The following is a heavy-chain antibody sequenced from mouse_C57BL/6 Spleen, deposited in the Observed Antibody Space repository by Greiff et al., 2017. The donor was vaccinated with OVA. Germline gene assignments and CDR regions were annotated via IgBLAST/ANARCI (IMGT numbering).Heavy chain of an antibody. CDR3: AKGVYYGSSSGYAMDY. V-gene: IGHV5-17*01. CDR1: GFTFSDYG. D-gene: IGHD1-1*01. Sequence: EVKVVESGGGLVKPGGSLKLSCAASGFTFSDYGMHWVRQAPEKGLEWVAYISSGSSTIYYADTVKGRFTISRDNAKNTLFLQMTSLRSEDTAMYYCAKGVYYGSSSGYAMDYWGQGTSVTVSS. CDR2: ISSGSSTI. J-gene: IGHJ4*01.